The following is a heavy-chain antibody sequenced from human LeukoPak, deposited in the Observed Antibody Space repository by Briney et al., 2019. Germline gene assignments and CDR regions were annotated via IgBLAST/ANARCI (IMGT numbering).Heavy chain of an antibody. CDR1: GFTFSSYE. CDR3: ARGENNYGYYYFDY. CDR2: ISSSSSYI. V-gene: IGHV3-21*01. D-gene: IGHD5-18*01. Sequence: GGSLRLSCVVSGFTFSSYEMDWVRQAPGKGLEWVSSISSSSSYIYYADSVKGRFTISRDNAKNSLYLQMNSLRAEDTAVYYCARGENNYGYYYFDYWGQGTLVTVSS. J-gene: IGHJ4*02.